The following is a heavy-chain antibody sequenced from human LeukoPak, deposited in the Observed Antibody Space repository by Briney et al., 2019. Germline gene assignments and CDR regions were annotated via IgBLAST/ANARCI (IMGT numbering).Heavy chain of an antibody. Sequence: GASVKVSCKASGYTFTGYYMHWVRLAPGQGLEWMGWINPNSGGTNYAQKFQGRVTMTRDTSISTAYMELSRLRSDDTAVYYCARGRGGSSSSDYYFDYWGQGTLVTVSS. CDR1: GYTFTGYY. V-gene: IGHV1-2*02. CDR3: ARGRGGSSSSDYYFDY. J-gene: IGHJ4*02. D-gene: IGHD6-6*01. CDR2: INPNSGGT.